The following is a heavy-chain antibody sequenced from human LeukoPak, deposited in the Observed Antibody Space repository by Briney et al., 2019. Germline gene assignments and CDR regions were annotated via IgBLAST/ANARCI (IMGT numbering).Heavy chain of an antibody. CDR3: AKLLGDVTTFDY. D-gene: IGHD3-16*01. CDR1: GFTFSSYA. Sequence: GGSLRLSCAASGFTFSSYAMHWVRQAPGKGLEWVSTISGSGGSTYYADSVKGRFTISRDNAENSLYLQMNSLRAEDTAVYCCAKLLGDVTTFDYWGQGTLVTVSS. V-gene: IGHV3-23*01. J-gene: IGHJ4*02. CDR2: ISGSGGST.